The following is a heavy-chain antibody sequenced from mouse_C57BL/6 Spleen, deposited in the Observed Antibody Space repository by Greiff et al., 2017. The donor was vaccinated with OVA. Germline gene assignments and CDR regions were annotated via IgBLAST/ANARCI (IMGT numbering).Heavy chain of an antibody. J-gene: IGHJ3*01. V-gene: IGHV2-2*01. CDR2: IWSGGST. CDR1: GFSLTSYG. D-gene: IGHD2-4*01. CDR3: ARGYDYDDWFAY. Sequence: QVQLQQSGPGLVQPSQSLSITCTVSGFSLTSYGVHWVRQSPGKGLEWLGVIWSGGSTDYNAAFISRLSISKDNSKGQVFFKMNSLQADDTAIYYCARGYDYDDWFAYWGQGTLVTVSA.